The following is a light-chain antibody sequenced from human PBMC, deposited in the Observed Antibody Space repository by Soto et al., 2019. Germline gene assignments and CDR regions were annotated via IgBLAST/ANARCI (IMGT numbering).Light chain of an antibody. Sequence: QLVLTQSPSASASLGASVKLTCTLSSGHSSYAIAWHQQQPEKGPRYLMKLNSDGSHSKGDGIPDRFSGSTSGAERYLTISSLQSEDEADYYCQTWGTGNVVLVGGTKVTVL. V-gene: IGLV4-69*01. CDR2: LNSDGSH. CDR1: SGHSSYA. CDR3: QTWGTGNVV. J-gene: IGLJ2*01.